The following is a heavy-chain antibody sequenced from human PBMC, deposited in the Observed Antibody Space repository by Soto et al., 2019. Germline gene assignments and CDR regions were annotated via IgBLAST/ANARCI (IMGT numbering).Heavy chain of an antibody. CDR3: ASPPGYCSGGSCYYWFDP. CDR2: ISYDGSNK. CDR1: GFTFSSYG. J-gene: IGHJ5*02. Sequence: GVSLRLSCAASGFTFSSYGMHWVRQAPGKGLEWVAVISYDGSNKYYADSVKGRFTISRDNSKNTLYLQMNSLRAEDTAVYYCASPPGYCSGGSCYYWFDPWGQGTLVTVSS. D-gene: IGHD2-15*01. V-gene: IGHV3-30*03.